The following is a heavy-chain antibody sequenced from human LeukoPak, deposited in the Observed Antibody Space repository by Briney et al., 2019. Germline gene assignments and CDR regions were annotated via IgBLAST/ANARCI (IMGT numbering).Heavy chain of an antibody. CDR2: ISSSGASI. J-gene: IGHJ4*01. Sequence: SGGSLRLSCAASGFPFTTYTMSWVRQAPGKGLEWVSLISSSGASIYYAASVKGRFTISRDNAKNSLYLQMNSLRVEDPAVYYLGEDGPPLTTIFGTFRPGGQGTLVTVSS. D-gene: IGHD3-3*01. V-gene: IGHV3-21*01. CDR1: GFPFTTYT. CDR3: GEDGPPLTTIFGTFRP.